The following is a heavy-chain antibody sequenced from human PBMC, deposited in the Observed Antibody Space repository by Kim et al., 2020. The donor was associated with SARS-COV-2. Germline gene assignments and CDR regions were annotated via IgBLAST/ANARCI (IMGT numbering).Heavy chain of an antibody. D-gene: IGHD1-1*01. J-gene: IGHJ4*02. V-gene: IGHV4-39*01. CDR2: ISYSGTT. Sequence: SETLSLTCTVSDDSLSSSNYNWGWMRQSPGKGLEYIGSISYSGTTNYNPSLNSRLTISVDTSKKQFSLKLNSVTAADTAVYYCARRGGDGGTFDSWGQG. CDR3: ARRGGDGGTFDS. CDR1: DDSLSSSNYN.